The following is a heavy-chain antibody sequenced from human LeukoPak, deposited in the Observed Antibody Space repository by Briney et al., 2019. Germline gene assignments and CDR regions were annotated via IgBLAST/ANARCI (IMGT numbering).Heavy chain of an antibody. CDR3: ARRDQDYYDSSGYYYGGGFDY. D-gene: IGHD3-22*01. Sequence: PGGSLRLSCAASGFTFSSYAMYWVRQAPGKGLEWVAVISYDGSNKYYADSVKGRFTISRDNSKNTLYLQMNSLRAEDTAVYYCARRDQDYYDSSGYYYGGGFDYWGQGTLVTVSS. CDR2: ISYDGSNK. J-gene: IGHJ4*02. V-gene: IGHV3-30*04. CDR1: GFTFSSYA.